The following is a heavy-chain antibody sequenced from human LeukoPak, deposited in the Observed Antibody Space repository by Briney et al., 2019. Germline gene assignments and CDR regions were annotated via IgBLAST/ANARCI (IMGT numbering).Heavy chain of an antibody. J-gene: IGHJ4*02. D-gene: IGHD3-10*01. CDR3: ARDRAVLLWFGELLHY. CDR1: GYTFTSYG. V-gene: IGHV1-18*03. CDR2: ISAYNGNT. Sequence: ASVKVSCKASGYTFTSYGISWVRQAPGQGLEWMGWISAYNGNTNYAQKLQGRVTMTTDTSTSTAYMELRSLRSDDMAVYYCARDRAVLLWFGELLHYWGQGTLVTVSS.